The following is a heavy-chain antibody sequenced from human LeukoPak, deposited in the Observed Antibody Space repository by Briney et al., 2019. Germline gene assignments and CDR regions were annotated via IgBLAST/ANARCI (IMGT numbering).Heavy chain of an antibody. CDR1: GFTFSIYS. CDR3: ARNTQGASGYPDY. CDR2: ISSSSSYI. V-gene: IGHV3-21*01. Sequence: GGSLRLSCAASGFTFSIYSMNWVRQAPGRGLEWVSSISSSSSYIYYADSVKGRFTISRDNAKNSLYLQMNSLRAEDTAVYYCARNTQGASGYPDYWGQGTLVTVSS. D-gene: IGHD3-22*01. J-gene: IGHJ4*02.